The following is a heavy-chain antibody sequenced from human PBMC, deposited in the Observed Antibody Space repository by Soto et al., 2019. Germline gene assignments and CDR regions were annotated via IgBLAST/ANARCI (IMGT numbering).Heavy chain of an antibody. Sequence: QVQLGQSGGEVKRPGASVKVSCKTSGYTFSNYGITWVRQDPGQPLEWLGWISLYSDGTNYAQKFQGRVSMTTDTSTTTAYMELRSLSSVDTAVYDCARVVLCAEAWFGPWGQGTLVTVSS. CDR1: GYTFSNYG. CDR3: ARVVLCAEAWFGP. CDR2: ISLYSDGT. D-gene: IGHD3-10*02. V-gene: IGHV1-18*01. J-gene: IGHJ5*02.